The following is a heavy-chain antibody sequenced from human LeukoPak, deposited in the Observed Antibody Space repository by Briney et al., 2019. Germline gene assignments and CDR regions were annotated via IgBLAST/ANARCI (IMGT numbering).Heavy chain of an antibody. Sequence: PGGSLRLSCAASGFTFSSYSMNWVRQAPGQGLEWVSSISSSSSYIYYADSVKGRFTISRDNAKNSLYLQMNSLRAEDTAVYYCARDSSGTGGYDYWGQGTLVTVSS. D-gene: IGHD3/OR15-3a*01. J-gene: IGHJ4*02. V-gene: IGHV3-21*01. CDR3: ARDSSGTGGYDY. CDR1: GFTFSSYS. CDR2: ISSSSSYI.